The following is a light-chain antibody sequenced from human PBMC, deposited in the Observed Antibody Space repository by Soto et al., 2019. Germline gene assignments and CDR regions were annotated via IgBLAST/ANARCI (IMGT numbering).Light chain of an antibody. J-gene: IGKJ1*01. CDR2: ESS. Sequence: EIVLTQSPATLSLSPGERATLSCRASPNVANYLDWYQQKPGQAPRLLIYESSNRATGIAARFSGSGSGTDFTLTISSLEPEAFAVSDCQQRSNWPQTFGNGTKVDIK. CDR1: PNVANY. V-gene: IGKV3-11*01. CDR3: QQRSNWPQT.